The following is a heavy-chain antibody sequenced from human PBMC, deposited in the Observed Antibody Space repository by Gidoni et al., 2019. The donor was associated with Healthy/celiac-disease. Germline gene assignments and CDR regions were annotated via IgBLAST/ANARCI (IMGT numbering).Heavy chain of an antibody. CDR1: GFTFSSDA. J-gene: IGHJ6*03. CDR3: AIAVEGYYYYMDV. Sequence: EVQLLESGGGLVQPGGSLRLSCAASGFTFSSDALSLVRQAPGKGLEWVSAISGSGGSTYYADSVKGRFTISRDNSKNTLYLQMNSLRAEDTAVYYCAIAVEGYYYYMDVWGKGTTVTVS. CDR2: ISGSGGST. V-gene: IGHV3-23*01.